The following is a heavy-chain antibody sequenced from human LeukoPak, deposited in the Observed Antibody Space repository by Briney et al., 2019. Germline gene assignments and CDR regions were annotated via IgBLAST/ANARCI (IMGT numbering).Heavy chain of an antibody. Sequence: GGSLRLSCAASGFTFDDYAMHWVRQAPGKGLEWVSGISWNSGSIGYADSVKGRFTISRDNAKNSLYLQMNSLRAEDTAVYYCAKDSCSGGSCYYDAFDVWGQGTMVTVSS. V-gene: IGHV3-9*01. D-gene: IGHD2-15*01. CDR1: GFTFDDYA. CDR2: ISWNSGSI. CDR3: AKDSCSGGSCYYDAFDV. J-gene: IGHJ3*01.